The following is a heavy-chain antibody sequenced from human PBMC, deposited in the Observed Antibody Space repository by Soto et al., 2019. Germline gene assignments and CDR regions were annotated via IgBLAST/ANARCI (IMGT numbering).Heavy chain of an antibody. CDR2: ISYDGSNK. D-gene: IGHD2-8*01. V-gene: IGHV3-30-3*01. Sequence: GGSLRLSCAASGFTFSSYAMHWVRQAPGKGLEWVAVISYDGSNKYYADSVKGRFTISRDNSKNTLYLQMNSLRAEDTAVYYCAREVSRMASYYYYGMDVWGQGTTVTVSS. J-gene: IGHJ6*02. CDR3: AREVSRMASYYYYGMDV. CDR1: GFTFSSYA.